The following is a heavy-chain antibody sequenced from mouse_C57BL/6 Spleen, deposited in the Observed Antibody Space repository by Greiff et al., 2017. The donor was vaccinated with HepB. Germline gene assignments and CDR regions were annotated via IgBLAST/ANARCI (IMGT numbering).Heavy chain of an antibody. CDR1: GFNIKDYY. D-gene: IGHD1-1*01. CDR3: TTAGTVVAPLNFGV. CDR2: IDPEDGDT. V-gene: IGHV14-1*01. Sequence: EVQLQQSGAELVRPGASVKLSCTASGFNIKDYYMHWVKQRPEQGLEWIGRIDPEDGDTEYAPKFQGKATMTADTSSNTAYLQLSSLTSEDTAVYYCTTAGTVVAPLNFGVWGTGTTVTVSS. J-gene: IGHJ1*03.